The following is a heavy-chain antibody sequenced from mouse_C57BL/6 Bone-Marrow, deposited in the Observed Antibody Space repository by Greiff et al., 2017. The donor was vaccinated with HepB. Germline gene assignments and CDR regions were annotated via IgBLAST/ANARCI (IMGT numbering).Heavy chain of an antibody. CDR3: AISFITTVVATDY. CDR2: IYPRSGNT. Sequence: QVQLQQSGAELARPGASVKLSCKASGYTFTSYGISWVKQRTGQGLEWIGEIYPRSGNTYYNEKFKGKATLTADKSSSTAYMELRSLTSEDSAVYFCAISFITTVVATDYWGQGTTLTVSS. D-gene: IGHD1-1*01. CDR1: GYTFTSYG. J-gene: IGHJ2*01. V-gene: IGHV1-81*01.